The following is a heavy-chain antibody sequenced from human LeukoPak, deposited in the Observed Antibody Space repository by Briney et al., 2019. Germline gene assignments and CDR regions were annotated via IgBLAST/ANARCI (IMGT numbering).Heavy chain of an antibody. V-gene: IGHV3-7*03. CDR2: IKEVGTEK. CDR1: GFTFSNYW. J-gene: IGHJ3*02. D-gene: IGHD1-26*01. CDR3: ARLNSGRAYGDAFDI. Sequence: GESLRLSCAASGFTFSNYWMTWVRQAPGKGLEWVAKIKEVGTEKYYVDSVKGRFTVSRDNAKNLLYLQMNSPRAEDTAMYYCARLNSGRAYGDAFDIWGQGTMVTVSS.